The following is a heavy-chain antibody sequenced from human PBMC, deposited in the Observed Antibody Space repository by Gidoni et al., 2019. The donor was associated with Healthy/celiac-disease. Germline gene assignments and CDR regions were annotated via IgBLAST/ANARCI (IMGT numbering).Heavy chain of an antibody. CDR3: ASALWFGELYLSYGMDV. Sequence: QVQLVESGGGVVQPGRSLRLHCAASGFTFSCYGMHWVRQATGKGLEWVAVILYDGSNKYYADSVKGRFTISRDNSKNTLYLQMNSLRAEDTAVYYCASALWFGELYLSYGMDVWGQGTTVTVSS. CDR2: ILYDGSNK. J-gene: IGHJ6*02. CDR1: GFTFSCYG. D-gene: IGHD3-10*01. V-gene: IGHV3-33*01.